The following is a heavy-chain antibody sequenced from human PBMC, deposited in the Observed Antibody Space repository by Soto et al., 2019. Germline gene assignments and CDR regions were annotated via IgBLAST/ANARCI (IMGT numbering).Heavy chain of an antibody. CDR2: ISAYNGNT. D-gene: IGHD3-3*01. CDR1: GYTFTSYG. J-gene: IGHJ6*02. CDR3: ARDYDFGSGYPIYYYGMDV. Sequence: ASVKVSCKSAGYTFTSYGISWVRQAPGQGLEWMGWISAYNGNTNYAQKLQVRVTMTTDTSTSTAYMELRSLRSDDTAVYYCARDYDFGSGYPIYYYGMDVWGQGTTAPVP. V-gene: IGHV1-18*01.